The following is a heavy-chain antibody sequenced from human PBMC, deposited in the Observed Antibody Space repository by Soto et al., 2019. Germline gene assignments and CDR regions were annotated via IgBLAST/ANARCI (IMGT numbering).Heavy chain of an antibody. D-gene: IGHD2-2*03. Sequence: QVQLQQWGAGLLKPSETLSLTCAVYGGSFSGYYWSWIRQPPGKGLEWIGEINHSGSTNYNPSLKSRVTISVDTSKNQFSLKLSSVTAADTAVYYCARAGGYCSSTSCYRFDYWGQGTLVTVSS. CDR3: ARAGGYCSSTSCYRFDY. V-gene: IGHV4-34*01. J-gene: IGHJ4*02. CDR1: GGSFSGYY. CDR2: INHSGST.